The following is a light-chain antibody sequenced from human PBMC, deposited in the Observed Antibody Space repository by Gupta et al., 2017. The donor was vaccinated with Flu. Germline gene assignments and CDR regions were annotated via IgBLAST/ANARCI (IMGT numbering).Light chain of an antibody. V-gene: IGLV2-11*01. CDR2: DVT. Sequence: QSAPTQPRSVSGSPGPSVSISCTGTNTDVGGSNRVSGYEQRPGKAPKLILYDVTERPSGVPDRFSGSKSGNTASLTISGLHADDEADYYCSSHAGRVTWVFGTGTTVTVL. J-gene: IGLJ1*01. CDR1: NTDVGGSNR. CDR3: SSHAGRVTWV.